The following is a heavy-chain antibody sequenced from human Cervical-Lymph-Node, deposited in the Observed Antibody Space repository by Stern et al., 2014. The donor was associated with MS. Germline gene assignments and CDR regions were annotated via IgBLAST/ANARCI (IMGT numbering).Heavy chain of an antibody. CDR3: AVAAAGTSWFDP. Sequence: QVQLVQSGAEVRKPGASVKLSCKASGYTFTSYGISWARQAPGPVLEWIGWISAAHGNTDHAQKLQGSVTIIADTSPHPNSTELRRLRSDETAVYYCAVAAAGTSWFDPWGQGTLVTVTS. V-gene: IGHV1-18*01. J-gene: IGHJ5*02. D-gene: IGHD2-15*01. CDR1: GYTFTSYG. CDR2: ISAAHGNT.